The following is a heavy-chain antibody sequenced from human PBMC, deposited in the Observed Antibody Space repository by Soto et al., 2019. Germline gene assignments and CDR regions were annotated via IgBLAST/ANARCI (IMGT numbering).Heavy chain of an antibody. D-gene: IGHD1-26*01. J-gene: IGHJ5*02. V-gene: IGHV3-23*01. Sequence: EVQLLESGGGLVQPGGSLRLSCAASGFTFSSYAMSWVRQAPGKGLEWVSAISGSGGSTYYADPVKGRFTISRDNSKNTLYLQMNSLRAEDTAVYYCAKDYFSGSYEGWFDPWGQGTLVTVSS. CDR3: AKDYFSGSYEGWFDP. CDR2: ISGSGGST. CDR1: GFTFSSYA.